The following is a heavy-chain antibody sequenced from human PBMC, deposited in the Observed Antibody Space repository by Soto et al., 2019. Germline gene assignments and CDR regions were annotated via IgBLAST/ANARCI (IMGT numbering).Heavy chain of an antibody. J-gene: IGHJ6*02. V-gene: IGHV1-18*01. Sequence: EASVKVSCKASGGDFSGYTISWVRQAPGQGLEWMGWISAYNGNTNYAQKLQGRVTMTTDTSTSTAYMELRSLRSDDTAVYYCTRDLSSRLSETQGVPAAKFYYGMDVWGQGTTVTVSS. CDR3: TRDLSSRLSETQGVPAAKFYYGMDV. CDR1: GGDFSGYT. D-gene: IGHD2-2*01. CDR2: ISAYNGNT.